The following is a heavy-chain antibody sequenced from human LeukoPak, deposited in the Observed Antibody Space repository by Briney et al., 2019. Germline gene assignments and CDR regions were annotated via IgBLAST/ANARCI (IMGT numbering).Heavy chain of an antibody. CDR2: IYSNDDA. J-gene: IGHJ5*02. CDR1: GFTFSDSY. Sequence: TGGSLRLSCAAYGFTFSDSYMNWVRQTPKKGLEWVPVIYSNDDAFYADSVKDRFTVSRDISKNTWYFQMNSLTVEDTGRYYCARQKSTWGQGTLVTVS. CDR3: ARQKST. V-gene: IGHV3-66*04.